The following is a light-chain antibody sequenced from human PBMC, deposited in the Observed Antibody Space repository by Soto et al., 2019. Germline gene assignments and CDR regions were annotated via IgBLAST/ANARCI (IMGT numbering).Light chain of an antibody. Sequence: QSALTQPASVSGSPGQSITISCTGTTSDVGNYNYVSWYRQHPGKAPKLMIYEVSNRPSGVSNRFSGSKSGNTASLTISGLQAEDEAIYYCNSYASSRTPVFGGGTKLTVL. V-gene: IGLV2-14*01. J-gene: IGLJ3*02. CDR1: TSDVGNYNY. CDR3: NSYASSRTPV. CDR2: EVS.